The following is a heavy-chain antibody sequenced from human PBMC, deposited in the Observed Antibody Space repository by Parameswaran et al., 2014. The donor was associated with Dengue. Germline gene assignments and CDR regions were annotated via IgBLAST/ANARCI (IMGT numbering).Heavy chain of an antibody. D-gene: IGHD5-18*01. V-gene: IGHV1-46*01. Sequence: WVRQAPGQGLEWMGIINPSGGSTSYAQKFQGRVTMTRDTSTSTVYMELSSLRSEDTAVYLTTGRVFRPRWIQLWLEGGLGYWGQGTLVTVSS. CDR2: INPSGGST. CDR3: TGRVFRPRWIQLWLEGGLGY. J-gene: IGHJ4*02.